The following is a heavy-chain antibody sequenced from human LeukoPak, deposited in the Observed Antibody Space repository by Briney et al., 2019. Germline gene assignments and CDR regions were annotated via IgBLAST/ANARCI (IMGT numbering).Heavy chain of an antibody. CDR3: ARGHFDILTGYYPVY. CDR2: IYHSGST. V-gene: IGHV4-4*02. Sequence: PSETLSLTCAVSGGSISSSNWCSWVRQPPGKGLEWIGEIYHSGSTNYNPSLKSRVTISVDKSKNQFSMKLSSVTAADTAVYYCARGHFDILTGYYPVYWGQGTLVTVSS. D-gene: IGHD3-9*01. J-gene: IGHJ4*02. CDR1: GGSISSSNW.